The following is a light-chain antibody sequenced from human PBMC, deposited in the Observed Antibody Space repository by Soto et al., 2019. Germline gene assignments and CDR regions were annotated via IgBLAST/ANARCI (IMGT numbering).Light chain of an antibody. CDR1: SRDVGGYNY. CDR3: SSYAGSNTYV. V-gene: IGLV2-8*01. Sequence: QSVLTQPPSASGSPGQSVTISCTGTSRDVGGYNYVSWYQQHPGKAPKLMIYEVSKRPSGVPDRFSGSKSGNTASLTVSGLQAEDEADYYCSSYAGSNTYVVGAGTKVTVL. CDR2: EVS. J-gene: IGLJ1*01.